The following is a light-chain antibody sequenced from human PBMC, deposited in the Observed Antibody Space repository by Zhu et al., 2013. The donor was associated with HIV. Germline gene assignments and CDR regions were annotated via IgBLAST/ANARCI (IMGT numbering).Light chain of an antibody. CDR2: GAS. Sequence: EIVLTQSPGTLSLSPGERATLSCRASQSVSSSYLAWYQHKPGQAPRLLIYGASSRATGIPDRFSGSGSGTDFTLTISRLETEDFAVYYCQQRSSWPFTFGPGTKVDIK. J-gene: IGKJ3*01. V-gene: IGKV3D-20*02. CDR1: QSVSSSY. CDR3: QQRSSWPFT.